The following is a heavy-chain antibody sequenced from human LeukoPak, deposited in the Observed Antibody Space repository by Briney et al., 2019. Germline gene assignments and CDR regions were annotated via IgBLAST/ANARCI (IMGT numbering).Heavy chain of an antibody. CDR3: AKDQRGASTY. CDR1: GLTFSNYA. CDR2: ISDSGGST. Sequence: GGSLRLSCAASGLTFSNYAMSWVRQAPGKGLEWVSGISDSGGSTHYADSVKGRFIISRDNSKNTLYLQMNSLRAEDTAVYYCAKDQRGASTYWGQGTLVTVSS. J-gene: IGHJ4*02. D-gene: IGHD6-25*01. V-gene: IGHV3-23*01.